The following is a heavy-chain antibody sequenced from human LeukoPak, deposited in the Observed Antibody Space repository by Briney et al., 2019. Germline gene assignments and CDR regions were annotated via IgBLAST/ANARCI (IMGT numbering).Heavy chain of an antibody. D-gene: IGHD4-23*01. CDR3: ARDYGGNGNFDY. V-gene: IGHV4-39*07. CDR2: IYYTGST. Sequence: SETLSLTCTVSGGSISSTHYYWGWIRQPPGKGLEWIGSIYYTGSTYYNPSLKSRVTISVDTSKNQFSLKLSSVTAADTAVYYCARDYGGNGNFDYWGQGTLVTVSS. CDR1: GGSISSTHYY. J-gene: IGHJ4*02.